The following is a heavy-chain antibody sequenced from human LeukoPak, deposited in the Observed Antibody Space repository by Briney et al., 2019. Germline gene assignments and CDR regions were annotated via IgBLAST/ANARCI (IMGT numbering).Heavy chain of an antibody. CDR1: DLTFSSYA. D-gene: IGHD6-19*01. CDR2: ISAGGGGGDAT. Sequence: GGPLTLSCAASDLTFSSYAMSWVRQAPARGVQWVSDISAGGGGGDATYYADSVKGRFTISRDNSKRTLYLQMNSLRPEDTAVYYCAKDRGMAVASSKVGFDYWGPGTLVTVSS. V-gene: IGHV3-23*01. CDR3: AKDRGMAVASSKVGFDY. J-gene: IGHJ4*02.